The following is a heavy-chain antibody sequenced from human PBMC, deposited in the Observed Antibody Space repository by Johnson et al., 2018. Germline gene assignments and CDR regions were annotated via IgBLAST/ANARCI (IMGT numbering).Heavy chain of an antibody. J-gene: IGHJ6*03. V-gene: IGHV4-59*01. Sequence: QVQLQESGPGLVKPSETLSLTCTVSGGSISTYYWSWIRQPPGKGLEWIGYIYYSGSINYNPSLKSRVTISVDTSKNQFSLKLSSVTAADTAVYYCARPNDRGIGYYYYMAVWGKGTTVTVSS. D-gene: IGHD1-1*01. CDR3: ARPNDRGIGYYYYMAV. CDR2: IYYSGSI. CDR1: GGSISTYY.